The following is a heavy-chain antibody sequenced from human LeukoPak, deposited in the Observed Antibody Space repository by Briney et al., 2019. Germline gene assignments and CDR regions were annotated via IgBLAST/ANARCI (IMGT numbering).Heavy chain of an antibody. Sequence: GASVKVSCKASGYTFTGYYMHWVRQAPGQGLEWMGWINPNSGGTNYAQKFQGRVTMTRDTSISTAYMELSRLRSDDTAVYYCAREVYCTNGVCYTPSFDYWGQGTLVTVSS. CDR3: AREVYCTNGVCYTPSFDY. CDR2: INPNSGGT. CDR1: GYTFTGYY. V-gene: IGHV1-2*02. J-gene: IGHJ4*02. D-gene: IGHD2-8*01.